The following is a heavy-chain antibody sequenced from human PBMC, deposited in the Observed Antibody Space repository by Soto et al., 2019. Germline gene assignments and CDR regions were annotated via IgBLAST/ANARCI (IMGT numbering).Heavy chain of an antibody. Sequence: ASVKVSCKVSGYTLTELSMHWVRQAPGKGLEWMGGFDPEDGETIYAQKFQGRVTMTEDTSTDTAYMELSSLRSEDTAVYYCATARITMIVVVDAFDIWGQGTMVTV. J-gene: IGHJ3*02. CDR3: ATARITMIVVVDAFDI. CDR1: GYTLTELS. V-gene: IGHV1-24*01. CDR2: FDPEDGET. D-gene: IGHD3-22*01.